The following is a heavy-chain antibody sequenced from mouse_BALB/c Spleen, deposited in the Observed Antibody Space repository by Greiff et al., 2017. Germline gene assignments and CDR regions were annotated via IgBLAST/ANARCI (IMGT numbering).Heavy chain of an antibody. V-gene: IGHV7-3*02. J-gene: IGHJ4*01. CDR2: IRNKANGYTT. Sequence: EVHLVESGGGLVQPGGSLRLSCATSGFTFTDYYMSWVRQPPGKALEWLGFIRNKANGYTTEYSASVKGRFTISRDNSQSILYLQMNTLRAEDSATYYCARGYDYYAMDYWGQGTSVTVSS. CDR3: ARGYDYYAMDY. CDR1: GFTFTDYY.